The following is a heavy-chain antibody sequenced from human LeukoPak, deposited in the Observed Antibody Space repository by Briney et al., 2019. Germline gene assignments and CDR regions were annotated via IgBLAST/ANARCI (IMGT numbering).Heavy chain of an antibody. D-gene: IGHD3-10*01. V-gene: IGHV4-59*08. CDR3: ARQYGSGSSYTPVVDL. Sequence: SETLSLTCTVSGGSISSDYWSWIRQTPGKGLEWIGYSYYSGSANYNPSFKSRVTISVDTSKNQFSLKLNSLTAAETAVYYCARQYGSGSSYTPVVDLWGQGTLVTVSS. CDR1: GGSISSDY. J-gene: IGHJ4*02. CDR2: SYYSGSA.